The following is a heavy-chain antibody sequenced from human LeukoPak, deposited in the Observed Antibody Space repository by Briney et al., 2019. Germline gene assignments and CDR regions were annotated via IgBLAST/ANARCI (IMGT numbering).Heavy chain of an antibody. CDR1: GFTFNSYS. Sequence: GGSLRLSCAASGFTFNSYSMNWVRQAPEKGLEWVSSISRGGDYIYYADSVKGRFTISRDNAKNSLYLQMNSLRAEDTAVYYCARDLSTGYYFDSWGQGTLVTVSS. J-gene: IGHJ4*02. CDR3: ARDLSTGYYFDS. CDR2: ISRGGDYI. D-gene: IGHD3-22*01. V-gene: IGHV3-21*01.